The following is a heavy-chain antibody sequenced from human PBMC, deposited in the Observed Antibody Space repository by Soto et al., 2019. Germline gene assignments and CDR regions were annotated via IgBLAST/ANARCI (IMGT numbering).Heavy chain of an antibody. CDR1: GFTFSSYA. CDR2: ISGSGGST. D-gene: IGHD1-26*01. V-gene: IGHV3-23*01. CDR3: AKREAGAGYGMDV. J-gene: IGHJ6*02. Sequence: PGGSLRLSCAASGFTFSSYAMSWVRQAPGKGLEWVSAISGSGGSTYYADSVKGRFTISRDNSKNTLYLQMNSLRAEDTAVYYWAKREAGAGYGMDVWGQGTTVTVSS.